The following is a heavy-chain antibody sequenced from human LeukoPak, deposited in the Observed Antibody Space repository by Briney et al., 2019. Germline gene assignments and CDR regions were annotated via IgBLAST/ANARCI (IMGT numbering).Heavy chain of an antibody. Sequence: SVQVSCKASGNTFSSKAILWVRPAPGQGLEWMGRIVHPFCTVYYAPRFQDRVNHITDDSTKPAHPESSRLGPRDTAVYYRGRDSQYGSSLIPIDYWGQGTLVTVSA. V-gene: IGHV1-69*05. CDR1: GNTFSSKA. D-gene: IGHD6-6*01. CDR3: GRDSQYGSSLIPIDY. CDR2: IVHPFCTV. J-gene: IGHJ4*02.